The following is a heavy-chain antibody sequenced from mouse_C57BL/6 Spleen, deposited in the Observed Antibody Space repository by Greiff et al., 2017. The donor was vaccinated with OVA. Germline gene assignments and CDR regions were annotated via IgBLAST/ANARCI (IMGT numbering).Heavy chain of an antibody. V-gene: IGHV1-53*01. Sequence: VQLQESGTELVKPGASVKLSCKASGYTFTSYWMHWVKQRPGQGLEWIGNINPSNGGTNYNEKFKSKATLTVDKSSSTAYMQLSSLTSEDSAVYYCARRGFITTVVASYPMDYWGQGTSVTVSS. J-gene: IGHJ4*01. CDR3: ARRGFITTVVASYPMDY. D-gene: IGHD1-1*01. CDR1: GYTFTSYW. CDR2: INPSNGGT.